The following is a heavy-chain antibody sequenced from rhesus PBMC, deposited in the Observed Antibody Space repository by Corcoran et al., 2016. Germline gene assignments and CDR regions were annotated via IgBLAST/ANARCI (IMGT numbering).Heavy chain of an antibody. Sequence: EVQLVQSGAEVKRPGESLKISCKTSGYSFTTYWVSWVCPMPGKGLEGRGEWDPREPTTRNTQSFKVQVTSSADKSISTAELQWSSRKAADSATYYCAKWKGYGSGFDYWGQGVLVTVSS. CDR1: GYSFTTYW. J-gene: IGHJ4*01. D-gene: IGHD2-8*01. CDR3: AKWKGYGSGFDY. V-gene: IGHV5-2*01. CDR2: WDPREPTT.